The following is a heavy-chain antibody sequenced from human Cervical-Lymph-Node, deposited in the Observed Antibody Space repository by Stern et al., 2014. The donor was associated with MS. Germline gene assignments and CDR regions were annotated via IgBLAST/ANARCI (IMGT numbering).Heavy chain of an antibody. Sequence: QLVQSGGGVVQPGRSLRLPCAASGLTFSSYGMHWVRQAPGKGLARVAVISYDGSNKYYADSATRRFTISRDNSKNTLYLQMDSLRAEDTAVYYCARRLGYCSGGSCRHYYYGMDVWGQGTTVTVSS. V-gene: IGHV3-30*03. CDR1: GLTFSSYG. CDR3: ARRLGYCSGGSCRHYYYGMDV. J-gene: IGHJ6*02. D-gene: IGHD2-15*01. CDR2: ISYDGSNK.